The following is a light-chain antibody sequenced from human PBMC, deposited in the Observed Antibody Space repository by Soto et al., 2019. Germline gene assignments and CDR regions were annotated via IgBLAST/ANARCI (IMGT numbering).Light chain of an antibody. Sequence: DIQMTQSPSSLSASVGDRVTITCRASQSISSYLNWYQQKPGKAPKLLIYAASSLQSGVPSRCSGSGSGTDFTLTISSLQPEDVATYYCQQSYSTPEYTFGQGTKLEIK. CDR3: QQSYSTPEYT. CDR1: QSISSY. J-gene: IGKJ2*01. CDR2: AAS. V-gene: IGKV1-39*01.